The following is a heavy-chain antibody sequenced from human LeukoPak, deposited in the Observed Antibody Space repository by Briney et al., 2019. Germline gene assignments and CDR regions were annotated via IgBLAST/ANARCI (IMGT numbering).Heavy chain of an antibody. CDR1: GGSISSSSYY. CDR3: ARDFWSGYYDY. CDR2: IYYSGST. V-gene: IGHV4-61*05. D-gene: IGHD3-3*01. J-gene: IGHJ4*02. Sequence: SETLSLTCTVSGGSISSSSYYWGWIRQPPGKGLEWIGYIYYSGSTNYNPSLKSRVTISVDKSKNQFSLKLSSVTAADTAVYYCARDFWSGYYDYWGQGTLVTVSS.